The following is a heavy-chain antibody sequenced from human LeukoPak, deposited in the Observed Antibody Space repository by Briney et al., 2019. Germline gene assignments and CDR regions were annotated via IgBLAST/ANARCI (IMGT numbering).Heavy chain of an antibody. J-gene: IGHJ4*02. CDR3: AREEWYYFDY. D-gene: IGHD3-3*01. CDR2: ISYDGSNK. V-gene: IGHV3-30-3*01. Sequence: PGGSLRLSCAASGFTVNSNYMSWVRQAPGKGQEWVAVISYDGSNKYYVDSVKGRFTIARDNSKNTVYLQMNSLRAEDMAVYYCAREEWYYFDYWGQGTLVTVSS. CDR1: GFTVNSNY.